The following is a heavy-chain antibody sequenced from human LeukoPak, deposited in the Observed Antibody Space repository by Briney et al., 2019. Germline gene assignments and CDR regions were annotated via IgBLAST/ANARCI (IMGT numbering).Heavy chain of an antibody. Sequence: SETLSLTCTVSGGSISSSSYYWGWIRQPPGKGLEWIGSIYYSGSTYYNPSLKSRVTISVDTSKNQFSLKLGSVTAADTAVYYCATSNRYYYYYYMDVWGKGTTVTVSS. V-gene: IGHV4-39*07. CDR2: IYYSGST. D-gene: IGHD1-14*01. J-gene: IGHJ6*03. CDR1: GGSISSSSYY. CDR3: ATSNRYYYYYYMDV.